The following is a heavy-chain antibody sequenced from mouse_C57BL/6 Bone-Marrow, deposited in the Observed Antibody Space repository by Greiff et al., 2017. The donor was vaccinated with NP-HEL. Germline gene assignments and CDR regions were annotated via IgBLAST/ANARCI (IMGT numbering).Heavy chain of an antibody. CDR2: IAPEDGET. CDR1: GFNIKDYY. D-gene: IGHD2-4*01. Sequence: LVESGAELVKPGASVKLSCTASGFNIKDYYMHWVKQRTEPGLEWIGRIAPEDGETKYAPKFQGKATITADTSSNTAYLQLSSLTSEDTAVYYCAPLYYDYDGTMDYWGQGTSVTVSS. J-gene: IGHJ4*01. V-gene: IGHV14-2*01. CDR3: APLYYDYDGTMDY.